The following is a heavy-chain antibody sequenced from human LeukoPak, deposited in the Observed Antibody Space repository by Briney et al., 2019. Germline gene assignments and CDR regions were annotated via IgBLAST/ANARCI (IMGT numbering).Heavy chain of an antibody. D-gene: IGHD3-22*01. CDR2: INHSGST. CDR3: ASYDPITMSRYYFDY. CDR1: GGSFSGYY. Sequence: SETLSLTCAVYGGSFSGYYWSWIRQPPGKGLEWIGEINHSGSTNYNPSLKSRVTISVDTSKNHFSLKLSSVTAADTAVYYCASYDPITMSRYYFDYWGQGTLVTVSS. V-gene: IGHV4-34*01. J-gene: IGHJ4*02.